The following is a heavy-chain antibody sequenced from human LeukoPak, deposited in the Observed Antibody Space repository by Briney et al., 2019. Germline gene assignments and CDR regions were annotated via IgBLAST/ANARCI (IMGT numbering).Heavy chain of an antibody. CDR3: AKGRSIVVVPAATHFDY. Sequence: PGGSPRPPRATSGFTLNNHGMHWVRPAPGQGLEWVAFKRYDGSNKYYADSVKGRFTISRDNSKNTLYLQMNSLRAEDTAVYYCAKGRSIVVVPAATHFDYWGQGTLVTVSS. CDR1: GFTLNNHG. J-gene: IGHJ4*02. CDR2: KRYDGSNK. D-gene: IGHD2-2*01. V-gene: IGHV3-30*02.